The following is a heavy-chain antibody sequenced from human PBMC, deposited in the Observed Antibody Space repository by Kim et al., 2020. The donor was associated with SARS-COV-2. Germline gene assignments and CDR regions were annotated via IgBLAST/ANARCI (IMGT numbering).Heavy chain of an antibody. CDR2: INHSGST. V-gene: IGHV4-34*01. D-gene: IGHD3-10*01. CDR1: GGSFSGYY. CDR3: ARVITMVRGVIIHDAFDI. J-gene: IGHJ3*02. Sequence: SETLSLTCAVYGGSFSGYYWSWIRQPPGKGLEWIGEINHSGSTNYNPSLKSRVTISVDTSKNQFSLKLSSVTAADTAVYYCARVITMVRGVIIHDAFDIWGQGTMVTVSS.